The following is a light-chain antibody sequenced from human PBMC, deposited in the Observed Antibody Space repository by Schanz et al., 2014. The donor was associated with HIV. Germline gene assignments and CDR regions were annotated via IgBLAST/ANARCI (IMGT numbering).Light chain of an antibody. Sequence: IPMTQSPATLSASVGDRITITCRASQSIGNSLAWLQQKPGRAPKVLIYKASTLESGVPSTFRGSGSGTDFTLTISSLQPDDFATYYCQRYNSYSHTFGQGTKLDIK. J-gene: IGKJ2*01. V-gene: IGKV1-5*03. CDR3: QRYNSYSHT. CDR1: QSIGNS. CDR2: KAS.